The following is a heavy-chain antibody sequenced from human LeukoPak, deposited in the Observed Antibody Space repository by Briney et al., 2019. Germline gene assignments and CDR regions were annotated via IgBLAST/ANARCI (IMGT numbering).Heavy chain of an antibody. J-gene: IGHJ6*02. CDR2: ISGIGGST. Sequence: GGSLRLSCAASGFTFSSYAMSGVRQAPGKGLEWVSAISGIGGSTYYADSVKGRFTISRDNSKNTLYLQMNSLRAEDTAVYYCAKGIGTSYDFWSGYAYYYYGMDVWGQGTTVTVSS. CDR1: GFTFSSYA. D-gene: IGHD3-3*01. CDR3: AKGIGTSYDFWSGYAYYYYGMDV. V-gene: IGHV3-23*01.